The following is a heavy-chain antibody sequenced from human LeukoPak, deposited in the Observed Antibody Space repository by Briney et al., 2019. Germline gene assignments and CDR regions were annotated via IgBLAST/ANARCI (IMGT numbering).Heavy chain of an antibody. CDR3: AREGIAASFDY. D-gene: IGHD6-6*01. V-gene: IGHV4-59*11. Sequence: PSETLSLTCTVSGGSISSHYWSWIRQPPGKGLEWIGYIYYSGSTNYNPSLKSRVTISVDTSKNQFSLKLSSVTAADTAVYYCAREGIAASFDYWGQGTLVTVSS. CDR2: IYYSGST. CDR1: GGSISSHY. J-gene: IGHJ4*02.